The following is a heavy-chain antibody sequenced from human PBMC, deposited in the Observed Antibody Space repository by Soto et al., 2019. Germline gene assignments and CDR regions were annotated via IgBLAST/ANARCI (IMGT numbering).Heavy chain of an antibody. Sequence: QVQLVESGGGVVQPGRSLRLSCAASGFTFSSYGMHWVRQAPGKGLEWVAVIWYDGSNKYYADSVKGRFTISRDNSKNPLYLQMNSLRAEDTAVYYCARGDYGEYNIDYWGQGTLVTVSS. J-gene: IGHJ4*02. CDR3: ARGDYGEYNIDY. D-gene: IGHD4-17*01. V-gene: IGHV3-33*01. CDR2: IWYDGSNK. CDR1: GFTFSSYG.